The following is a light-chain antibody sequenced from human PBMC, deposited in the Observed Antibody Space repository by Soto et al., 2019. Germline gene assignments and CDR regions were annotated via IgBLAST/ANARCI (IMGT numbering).Light chain of an antibody. Sequence: QSVLTQPHSASGAPGQRVTISCSGSSSNIGSNYVYWYQQFPGTAPKLLIYRNSQRPSGVPDRFSGSKSGSSASLAISGLRSEDEADYYCTTWDDSLSGYVFGTGTKVTVL. V-gene: IGLV1-47*01. J-gene: IGLJ1*01. CDR3: TTWDDSLSGYV. CDR1: SSNIGSNY. CDR2: RNS.